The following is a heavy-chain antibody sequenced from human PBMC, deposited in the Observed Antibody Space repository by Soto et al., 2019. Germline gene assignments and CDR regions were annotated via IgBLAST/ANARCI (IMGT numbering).Heavy chain of an antibody. J-gene: IGHJ6*02. CDR3: ARQSPYNRNLGYHYGMDV. D-gene: IGHD1-20*01. CDR2: TYYRSKWYN. V-gene: IGHV6-1*01. Sequence: SQTLSLTCAISGDSVSNNSAAWNWIRQSPSRGLEWLGRTYYRSKWYNDYARSGITINPDTSKNQFSLQLNSVTPEDTAVYYCARQSPYNRNLGYHYGMDVWGQGTTVTVYS. CDR1: GDSVSNNSAA.